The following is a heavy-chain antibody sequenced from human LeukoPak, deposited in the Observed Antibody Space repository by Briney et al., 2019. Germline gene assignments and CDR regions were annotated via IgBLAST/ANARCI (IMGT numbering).Heavy chain of an antibody. D-gene: IGHD4/OR15-4a*01. CDR2: ISSSSSYT. CDR3: ASATIAHFDY. Sequence: AGSLRLSCAASGFTFSDYYMSWVRQAPGRGLEWVSYISSSSSYTNYADSVKGRFTISRDNAKNSLYLQMNSLRAEDTAVYYCASATIAHFDYWGQGTRSPSPQ. CDR1: GFTFSDYY. V-gene: IGHV3-11*03. J-gene: IGHJ4*02.